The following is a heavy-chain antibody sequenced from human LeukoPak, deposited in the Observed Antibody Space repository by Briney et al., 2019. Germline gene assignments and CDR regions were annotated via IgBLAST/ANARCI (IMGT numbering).Heavy chain of an antibody. J-gene: IGHJ4*02. CDR3: AHRRGGGSFDY. Sequence: KGSGPTLVNPTQTLTLTCTFSGFSLSTSGVGVGWIRQPPGKALEWLALIYWNDDKRYSPSLKSRLTITKDTSKNQVVLTMTDMDPVDAATYYCAHRRGGGSFDYWGQGTLVTVSS. CDR2: IYWNDDK. D-gene: IGHD2-21*01. CDR1: GFSLSTSGVG. V-gene: IGHV2-5*01.